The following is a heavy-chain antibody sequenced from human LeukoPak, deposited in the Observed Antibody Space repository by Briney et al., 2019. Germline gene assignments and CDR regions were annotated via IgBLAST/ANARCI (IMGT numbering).Heavy chain of an antibody. CDR3: ARNYYDSSGYLYYYYYYMDV. CDR2: INPNSGGT. D-gene: IGHD3-22*01. Sequence: ASVKASCKASGYTFTGYYMHWVRQAPGQGLEWMGRINPNSGGTNYAQKFQGRVTMTRDTSTSTAYMELSRLRSDDTAVYYCARNYYDSSGYLYYYYYYMDVWGKGTTVTVSS. J-gene: IGHJ6*03. V-gene: IGHV1-2*06. CDR1: GYTFTGYY.